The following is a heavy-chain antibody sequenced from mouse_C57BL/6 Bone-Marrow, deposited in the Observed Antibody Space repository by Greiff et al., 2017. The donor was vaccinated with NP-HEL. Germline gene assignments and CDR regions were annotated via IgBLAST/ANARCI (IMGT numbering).Heavy chain of an antibody. J-gene: IGHJ3*01. V-gene: IGHV3-6*01. CDR1: GYSITSGYY. D-gene: IGHD6-1*01. CDR2: ISYDGSN. CDR3: ARAGYNRGFAY. Sequence: DVQLQESGPGLVKPSQSLSLTCSVTGYSITSGYYWNWIRQFPGNKLEWMGYISYDGSNNYNPSLKNRISITRDTSKNQFFLKLNSVTTEDTATYYCARAGYNRGFAYWGQGTLVTVSA.